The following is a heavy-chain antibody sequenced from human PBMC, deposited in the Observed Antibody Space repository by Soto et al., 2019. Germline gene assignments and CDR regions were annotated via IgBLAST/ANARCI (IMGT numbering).Heavy chain of an antibody. CDR2: ISAYNGNT. CDR3: ARAGDRVLVDRWYYYYGMDV. J-gene: IGHJ6*02. Sequence: GASLKVSCKASGYTFTSYGFSWVRRAPGQGLEWMGWISAYNGNTNYAQNLQGRVTMTTDTSTSTAYMELSSLRSEDTAVYYCARAGDRVLVDRWYYYYGMDVWGQGTTVTVSS. V-gene: IGHV1-18*01. CDR1: GYTFTSYG. D-gene: IGHD6-6*01.